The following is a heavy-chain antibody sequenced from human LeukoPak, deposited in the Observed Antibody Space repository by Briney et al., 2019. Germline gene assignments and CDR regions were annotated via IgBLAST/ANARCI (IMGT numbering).Heavy chain of an antibody. V-gene: IGHV1-8*01. CDR3: TRRTAAGNHYYYYMDV. J-gene: IGHJ6*03. CDR1: GYTFTSYD. CDR2: MNPNSGNT. Sequence: ASVKVSCKASGYTFTSYDINWVRQATGQGLEWMGWMNPNSGNTGYAQKFQGRVTMTRNTSISTAYMELSSLTSEDTAVYYCTRRTAAGNHYYYYMDVWGKGTTVTVSS. D-gene: IGHD6-13*01.